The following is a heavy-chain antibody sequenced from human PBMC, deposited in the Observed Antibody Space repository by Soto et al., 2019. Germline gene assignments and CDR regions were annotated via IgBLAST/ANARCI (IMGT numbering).Heavy chain of an antibody. Sequence: GGSLRLSCAASGFSFSSYSLNWVRQAPGKGLEWVSVIYSGGSTYYADSVKGRFTISRDNSKNTLYLQMNSLRAEDTAVYYCARISMVRGIWADVWGQGTTVTVAS. CDR1: GFSFSSYS. CDR2: IYSGGST. D-gene: IGHD3-10*01. CDR3: ARISMVRGIWADV. J-gene: IGHJ6*02. V-gene: IGHV3-53*01.